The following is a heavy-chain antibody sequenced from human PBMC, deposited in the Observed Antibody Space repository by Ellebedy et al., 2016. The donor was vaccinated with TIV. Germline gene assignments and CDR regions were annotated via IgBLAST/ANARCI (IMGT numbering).Heavy chain of an antibody. CDR1: GGSVNSGSYY. Sequence: SETLSLTXTVPGGSVNSGSYYWSWVRQPPGKGLEYIGYVYYTGSTHYNPSLKSRVSVSLDTSKNQFSLKLSSVTAADTAVYYCARGSDWLRHFDYWGQGTLVTVSS. CDR3: ARGSDWLRHFDY. CDR2: VYYTGST. D-gene: IGHD3-9*01. V-gene: IGHV4-61*01. J-gene: IGHJ4*02.